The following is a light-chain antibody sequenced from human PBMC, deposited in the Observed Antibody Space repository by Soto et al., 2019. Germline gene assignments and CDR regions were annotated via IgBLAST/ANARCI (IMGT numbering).Light chain of an antibody. Sequence: EIVLTQSPATLSLSPGERATLSCRASQSVSSYLAWYQQKPGQAPRLLIYDASNRATGIPARFSGSGSGTDFTLTISSLEPEDFAVYCCQQRSNWPPLFTVGPGTKVDIK. CDR3: QQRSNWPPLFT. CDR2: DAS. J-gene: IGKJ3*01. V-gene: IGKV3-11*01. CDR1: QSVSSY.